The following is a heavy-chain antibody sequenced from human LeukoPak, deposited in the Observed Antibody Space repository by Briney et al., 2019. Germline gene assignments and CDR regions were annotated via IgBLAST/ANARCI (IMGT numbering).Heavy chain of an antibody. CDR1: GFTFSSYS. V-gene: IGHV3-21*01. CDR2: ISSSSSYI. J-gene: IGHJ4*02. Sequence: PGGSLRLSCAASGFTFSSYSMNWVRKAPGKGLEWVSSISSSSSYIYYADSVKGRFTISRDNAKNSLYLQMNSLRAEDTAVYYCARDYDFWSGYYRGFDYWGQGTLVTVSS. D-gene: IGHD3-3*01. CDR3: ARDYDFWSGYYRGFDY.